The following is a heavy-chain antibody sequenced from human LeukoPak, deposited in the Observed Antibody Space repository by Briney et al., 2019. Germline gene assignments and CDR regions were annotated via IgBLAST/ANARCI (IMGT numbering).Heavy chain of an antibody. D-gene: IGHD6-19*01. CDR3: ARGRLTSGWYYFDY. CDR2: ISSDGSSD. V-gene: IGHV3-74*01. CDR1: GFTFSGYW. J-gene: IGHJ4*02. Sequence: PGGSLRLSCAASGFTFSGYWMHWVRQAPGKGLVWVSRISSDGSSDTYADSVKGRFTISRDNAKNTLYLQMNSLRAEDTAVYYCARGRLTSGWYYFDYWGQGTLVTVSS.